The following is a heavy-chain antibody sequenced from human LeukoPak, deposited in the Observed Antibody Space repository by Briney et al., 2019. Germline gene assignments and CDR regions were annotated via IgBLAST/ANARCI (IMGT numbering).Heavy chain of an antibody. V-gene: IGHV4-34*01. J-gene: IGHJ5*02. CDR3: ARKFRRVVAATPKWFDP. D-gene: IGHD2-15*01. CDR2: INHSGST. Sequence: PSETLSLTCAVYGGSFSGYYWSWIRQPPGKGLEWIGEINHSGSTNYNPSLKSRVTISVDTSKNQFSLKLSSVTAADTAVYYCARKFRRVVAATPKWFDPWGQGTLVTVSS. CDR1: GGSFSGYY.